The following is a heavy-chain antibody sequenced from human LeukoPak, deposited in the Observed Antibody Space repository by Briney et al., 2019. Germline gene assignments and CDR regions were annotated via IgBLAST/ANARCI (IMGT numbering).Heavy chain of an antibody. J-gene: IGHJ4*02. CDR3: ARGGYPRY. CDR1: GFSFSDYG. V-gene: IGHV3-69-1*01. D-gene: IGHD5-12*01. CDR2: IGSGGHT. Sequence: GGSLRLSCDTSGFSFSDYGMNWVRQAPGKGLEWVSSIGSGGHTFYADSVKGRFTISRDNAKNSMYLQMNSLRAEDTAVYYCARGGYPRYWGQGARFTVSS.